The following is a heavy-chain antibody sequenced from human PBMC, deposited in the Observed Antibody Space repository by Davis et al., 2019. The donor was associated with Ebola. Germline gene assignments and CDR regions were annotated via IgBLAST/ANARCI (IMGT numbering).Heavy chain of an antibody. Sequence: PGGSLRLSCAASGFTFSSYAMSWVRQAPGKGLEWVSAISGSGGSTYYADSVKGRFTISRDNSKNTLYLQMNSLRAEDTAVYYCAKDGYYYDSSGYYYGGPFDYWGQGTLVTVSS. D-gene: IGHD3-22*01. CDR3: AKDGYYYDSSGYYYGGPFDY. V-gene: IGHV3-23*01. CDR2: ISGSGGST. J-gene: IGHJ4*02. CDR1: GFTFSSYA.